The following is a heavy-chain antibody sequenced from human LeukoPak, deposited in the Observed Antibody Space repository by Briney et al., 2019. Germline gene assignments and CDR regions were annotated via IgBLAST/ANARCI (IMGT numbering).Heavy chain of an antibody. CDR1: GYTFTGYY. CDR2: INPNSGGT. V-gene: IGHV1-2*02. D-gene: IGHD6-19*01. Sequence: GASVKVSCKASGYTFTGYYMHWVRQAPGQGLEWMGWINPNSGGTNYAQRFQGRVTMTRDTSISTAYMEPSRLRSDDTAVYYCARSSIAVAGTIGYWGQGTLVTVSS. J-gene: IGHJ4*02. CDR3: ARSSIAVAGTIGY.